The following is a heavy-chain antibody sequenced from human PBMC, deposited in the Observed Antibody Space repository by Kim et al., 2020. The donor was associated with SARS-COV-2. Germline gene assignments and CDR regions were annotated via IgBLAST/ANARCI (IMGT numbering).Heavy chain of an antibody. V-gene: IGHV3-23*01. CDR2: ITGNGAVK. Sequence: GSLSLSCAASGFTFSTYGMSWVRQAPGKGLEWVSAITGNGAVKYYADSVKGRFAISRDNSKNTLYLQMNSLRAEDTAVYYCAKRGVDAVMGRLCDYWGQGTLVTVSS. CDR3: AKRGVDAVMGRLCDY. CDR1: GFTFSTYG. J-gene: IGHJ4*02. D-gene: IGHD5-18*01.